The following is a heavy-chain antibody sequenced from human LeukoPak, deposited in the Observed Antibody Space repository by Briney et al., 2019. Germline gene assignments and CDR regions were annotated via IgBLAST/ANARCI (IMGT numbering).Heavy chain of an antibody. D-gene: IGHD2-2*01. CDR2: ISAYNGNT. V-gene: IGHV1-18*01. CDR1: GYTFTSYG. J-gene: IGHJ4*02. Sequence: RGASVKVSCKASGYTFTSYGISWVRQAPGQGLEWMGWISAYNGNTNYAQKLQGRVTMTTDTSTSTAYMELRSLRSDDTAVYYCAREIVVPAAIFYGDHGEFDYWGQGTLVTVSS. CDR3: AREIVVPAAIFYGDHGEFDY.